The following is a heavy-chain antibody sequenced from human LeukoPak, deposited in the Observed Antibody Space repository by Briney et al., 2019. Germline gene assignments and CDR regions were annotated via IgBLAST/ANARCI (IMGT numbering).Heavy chain of an antibody. D-gene: IGHD6-6*01. Sequence: SETLSLTCAVYGGSFSGYYWSWIRQPPRKGLEWIGEINHIGSTNYNPPLKRRFTISVETSKNQFSLKLSSLTPADPAVFSCARGVFYTECNSSWDWFDPWGQGTLVTVPS. CDR1: GGSFSGYY. V-gene: IGHV4-34*01. CDR2: INHIGST. J-gene: IGHJ5*02. CDR3: ARGVFYTECNSSWDWFDP.